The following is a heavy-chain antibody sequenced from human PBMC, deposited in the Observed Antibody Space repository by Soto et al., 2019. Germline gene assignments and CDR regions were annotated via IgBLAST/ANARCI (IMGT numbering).Heavy chain of an antibody. J-gene: IGHJ6*02. CDR1: GFTFTSSA. D-gene: IGHD6-13*01. CDR2: IVVGSGNT. V-gene: IGHV1-58*01. Sequence: SVKGSCKASGFTFTSSAVQWVRQARGQRLEWIGWIVVGSGNTNYAQKFQERVTITRDMSTSTAYMELSSLRSEDTAVYYCAAVGPYIMAAAGTGINYYYGMDVWGQGTTVTVSS. CDR3: AAVGPYIMAAAGTGINYYYGMDV.